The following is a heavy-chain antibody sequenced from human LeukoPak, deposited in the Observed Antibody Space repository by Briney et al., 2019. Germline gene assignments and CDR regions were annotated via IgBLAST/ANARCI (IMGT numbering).Heavy chain of an antibody. D-gene: IGHD6-19*01. CDR2: ISSSSSSYI. Sequence: PGGSLRLSCATSGFTFSSYSMNWVRQAPGKGLEWVSSISSSSSSYIYYADSVKGRFTISRDNAKNSLYLQMNSLRAEDTAVYYCARSIAVAGSAGGWGQGTLVTVSS. V-gene: IGHV3-21*01. CDR1: GFTFSSYS. CDR3: ARSIAVAGSAGG. J-gene: IGHJ4*02.